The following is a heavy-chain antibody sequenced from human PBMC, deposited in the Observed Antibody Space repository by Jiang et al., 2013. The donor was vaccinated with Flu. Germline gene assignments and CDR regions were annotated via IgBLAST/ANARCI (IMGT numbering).Heavy chain of an antibody. D-gene: IGHD3-10*01. Sequence: KPTQTLTLTCTFSGFSLSSTGVGVGWIRQPPGKALEWLALIYWNDDKRYSPSLKSRLTITKDTSKNQVVLTMTNMDPVDTATYYCAHSLMVRGVIIRGDFDYWGQGTLVTVSS. CDR1: GFSLSSTGVG. J-gene: IGHJ4*02. CDR2: IYWNDDK. CDR3: AHSLMVRGVIIRGDFDY. V-gene: IGHV2-5*01.